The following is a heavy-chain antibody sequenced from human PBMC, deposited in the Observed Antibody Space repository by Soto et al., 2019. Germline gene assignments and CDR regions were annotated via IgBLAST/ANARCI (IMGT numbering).Heavy chain of an antibody. D-gene: IGHD5-12*01. CDR2: IIPIFGSA. Sequence: ASVKVSCKASGGTFSNYAITWVRQAPGQGLEWLGRIIPIFGSANFAQKFQGRVTLTADESTTTVYMELSSLRSDDTAVYYCAKDGGKDGYFGNWFDPWGQGTLVTASS. J-gene: IGHJ5*02. CDR1: GGTFSNYA. V-gene: IGHV1-69*13. CDR3: AKDGGKDGYFGNWFDP.